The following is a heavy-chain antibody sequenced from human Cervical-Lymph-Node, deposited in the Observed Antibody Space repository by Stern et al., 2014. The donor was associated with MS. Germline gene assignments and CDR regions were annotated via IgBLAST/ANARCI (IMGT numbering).Heavy chain of an antibody. CDR1: GFTFSRSW. CDR2: IKQDGSEK. V-gene: IGHV3-7*01. Sequence: MQLVQSGGGLVQPGGSLRLSCAASGFTFSRSWMSWVRQAPGQGPEWVANIKQDGSEKNYVDSVKGRFTISRDNAKNSLYLQMNSLRVEDTAVYYCARGRGWFDPWGQGTLVTVSS. D-gene: IGHD3-16*01. CDR3: ARGRGWFDP. J-gene: IGHJ5*02.